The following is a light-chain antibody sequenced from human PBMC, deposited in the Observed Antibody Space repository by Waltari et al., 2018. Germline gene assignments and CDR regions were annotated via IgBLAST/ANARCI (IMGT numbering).Light chain of an antibody. CDR1: QSVGRF. Sequence: EIVLAQSPAPLSFSPGERATLSCRASQSVGRFLAWYQRKPGQAPRLLIYDASDRATGTPARFSGSGSGTDFTLTISSLEPEDFAVYYCQHRGNWPLLAFGQGTRLEIK. V-gene: IGKV3-11*01. J-gene: IGKJ5*01. CDR3: QHRGNWPLLA. CDR2: DAS.